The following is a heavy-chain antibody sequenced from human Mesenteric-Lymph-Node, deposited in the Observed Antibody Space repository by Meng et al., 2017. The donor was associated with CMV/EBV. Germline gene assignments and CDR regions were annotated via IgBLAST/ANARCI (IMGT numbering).Heavy chain of an antibody. Sequence: YTFTGYYMHWVRQAPGQGLEWMGWINPNSGGTNYAQKFQGRVTMTRDTSISTAYMELSRLRSDDTAVYYCARVGEGNWGSESWYFDLWGRGTLVTVSS. V-gene: IGHV1-2*02. CDR3: ARVGEGNWGSESWYFDL. J-gene: IGHJ2*01. CDR2: INPNSGGT. CDR1: YTFTGYY. D-gene: IGHD7-27*01.